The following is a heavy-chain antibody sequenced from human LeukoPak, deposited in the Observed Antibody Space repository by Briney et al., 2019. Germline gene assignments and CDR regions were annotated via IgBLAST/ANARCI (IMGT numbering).Heavy chain of an antibody. J-gene: IGHJ4*02. V-gene: IGHV3-64D*06. CDR3: VKDRDSGYDSLDY. CDR1: GITFSSYA. D-gene: IGHD5-12*01. CDR2: ISSNGGKT. Sequence: GGSLRLSCSASGITFSSYAMHWVRQAPGKGLEYVSAISSNGGKTYYADSVKGRFTISRDNSKNTLYLQMTSLRAEDTAVYHCVKDRDSGYDSLDYWAREPWSPSPQ.